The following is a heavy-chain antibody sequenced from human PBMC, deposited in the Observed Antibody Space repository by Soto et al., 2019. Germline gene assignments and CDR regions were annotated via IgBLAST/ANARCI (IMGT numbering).Heavy chain of an antibody. CDR3: ARSRLRGDYYYYYGMDV. CDR2: ISAYNGNT. J-gene: IGHJ6*02. D-gene: IGHD3-16*01. V-gene: IGHV1-18*01. Sequence: ASVKVSCKASGYTFTSYGISWARQAPGQGLEWMGWISAYNGNTNYAQKLQGRVTMTTDASTSTAYMELRSLRSDDTAVYYCARSRLRGDYYYYYGMDVWGQGTTVTVSS. CDR1: GYTFTSYG.